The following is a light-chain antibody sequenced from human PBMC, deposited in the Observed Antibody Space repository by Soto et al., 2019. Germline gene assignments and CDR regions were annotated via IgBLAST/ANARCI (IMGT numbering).Light chain of an antibody. CDR3: KQRHNWPIT. CDR1: QTIRGL. CDR2: DTS. V-gene: IGKV3-11*01. Sequence: EIVLTQSPATLSLSPGERATLSCRTSQTIRGLLNWYQQRPGQAPRLLIYDTSNGATDIPARFSGSGSGTDFILTISSRDPEDFGVYFWKQRHNWPITFGQGTGLDIK. J-gene: IGKJ5*01.